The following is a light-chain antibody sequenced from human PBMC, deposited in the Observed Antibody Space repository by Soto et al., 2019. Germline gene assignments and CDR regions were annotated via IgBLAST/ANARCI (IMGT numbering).Light chain of an antibody. CDR3: QQYNNWPRT. CDR1: QSISDT. CDR2: GAS. Sequence: EIVMTQSPATLSVSPGERATRSGRASQSISDTLAWYQQKPGQAPRLLIHGASTRAPGIPARFSGSGSGTEFTLTVSSLQSEDFAIYYCQQYNNWPRTFGLGTKVDIK. V-gene: IGKV3-15*01. J-gene: IGKJ1*01.